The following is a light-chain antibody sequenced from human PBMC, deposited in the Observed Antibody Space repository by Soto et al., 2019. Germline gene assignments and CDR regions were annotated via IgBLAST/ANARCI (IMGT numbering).Light chain of an antibody. J-gene: IGKJ2*01. CDR1: QSISSW. CDR2: KAS. CDR3: QQYKSYTS. V-gene: IGKV1-5*03. Sequence: DVQMTQSPSTLSASVGDRVTIACRASQSISSWLAWYQQKPGKAPKLLIYKASTLESGVPSRFSGSGSGTEFALTISSLQPDDSASYYCQQYKSYTSFGQGTKLEIK.